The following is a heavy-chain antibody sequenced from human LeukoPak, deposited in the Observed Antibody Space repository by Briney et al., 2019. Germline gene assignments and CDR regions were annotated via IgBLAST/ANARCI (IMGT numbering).Heavy chain of an antibody. D-gene: IGHD1-14*01. J-gene: IGHJ6*03. CDR1: GFTFSSYS. CDR3: ARCRPPDYYYMDV. Sequence: MAGGSLRLSCAASGFTFSSYSMNWVRQAPGKGLEWVSSISSSSSYIYYADSVKGRFTISRDNAKNSLYLQMNSLRAEDTAVYYCARCRPPDYYYMDVWGKGTTVTVSS. CDR2: ISSSSSYI. V-gene: IGHV3-21*04.